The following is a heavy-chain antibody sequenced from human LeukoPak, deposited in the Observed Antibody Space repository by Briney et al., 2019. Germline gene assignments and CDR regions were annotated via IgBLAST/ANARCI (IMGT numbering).Heavy chain of an antibody. Sequence: GGSLRLSCAASGFTFSSYAMHWVRQAPGKGLEYVSAISSNGGSTYYANSVKGRFTISRDNSKNTLYLQMGSLRAEDMAVYYCARATCSGGSCHDYWGQGTLVIVSS. J-gene: IGHJ4*02. CDR3: ARATCSGGSCHDY. CDR2: ISSNGGST. CDR1: GFTFSSYA. D-gene: IGHD2-15*01. V-gene: IGHV3-64*01.